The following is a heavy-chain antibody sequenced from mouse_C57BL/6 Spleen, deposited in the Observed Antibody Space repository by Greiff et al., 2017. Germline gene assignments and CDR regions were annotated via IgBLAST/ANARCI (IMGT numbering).Heavy chain of an antibody. J-gene: IGHJ2*01. CDR3: ARGGDGYYFDY. D-gene: IGHD2-3*01. CDR1: GFTFSSYG. Sequence: EVKVVESGGDLVKPGGSLKLSCAASGFTFSSYGMSWVRRTPDKRLEWVATISSGGSYTYYPDSVKGRFTISRDNAKNTLYLQMSSLKSEDTAMYYCARGGDGYYFDYWGQGTTLTVSS. CDR2: ISSGGSYT. V-gene: IGHV5-6*01.